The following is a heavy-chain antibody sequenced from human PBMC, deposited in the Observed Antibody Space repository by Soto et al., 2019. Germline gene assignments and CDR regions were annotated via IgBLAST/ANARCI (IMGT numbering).Heavy chain of an antibody. D-gene: IGHD3-3*01. CDR1: GFAFSSYW. J-gene: IGHJ6*03. CDR2: IKQDGSEK. V-gene: IGHV3-7*01. CDR3: ARWTFLYDFWSGYTDYYYYYMDV. Sequence: GSLRLSCAASGFAFSSYWMRWVRQAPGKGLEWVANIKQDGSEKYYVDSVKGRFTISRDNAKNSLYLQMNSLRAEDTAVYYCARWTFLYDFWSGYTDYYYYYMDVWGKGTTVTVSS.